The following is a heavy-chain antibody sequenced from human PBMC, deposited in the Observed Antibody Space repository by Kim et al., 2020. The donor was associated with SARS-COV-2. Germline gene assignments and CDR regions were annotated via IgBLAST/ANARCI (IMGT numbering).Heavy chain of an antibody. V-gene: IGHV4-59*13. CDR2: IYYSGST. J-gene: IGHJ6*02. CDR3: ARHHDYYYYGMDV. Sequence: SETLSLTCTVSGGSISSYSLSWIRQPPGKGLEWIGYIYYSGSTNYNPSLKSRVTISVDTSKNQFSLKLSSVTAADTAVYYCARHHDYYYYGMDVWGQGTTVTVSS. CDR1: GGSISSYS.